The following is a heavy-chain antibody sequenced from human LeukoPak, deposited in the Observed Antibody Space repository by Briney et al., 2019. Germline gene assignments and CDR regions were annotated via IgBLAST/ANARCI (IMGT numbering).Heavy chain of an antibody. CDR2: INPSGGST. CDR3: ARDPGDYGGNYGLDY. V-gene: IGHV1-46*01. CDR1: GYTFTSYY. D-gene: IGHD4-23*01. Sequence: ASVKVSCKASGYTFTSYYMHWVRQAPGQGLEWMGIINPSGGSTSYAQKLQGRVTMTRDTSTSTVYMELSSLRSEDTAVYYCARDPGDYGGNYGLDYWGQGTLVTVSS. J-gene: IGHJ4*02.